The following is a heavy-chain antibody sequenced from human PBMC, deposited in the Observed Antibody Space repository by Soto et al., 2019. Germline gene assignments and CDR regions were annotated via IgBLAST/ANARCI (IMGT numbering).Heavy chain of an antibody. Sequence: PVGSLSLSCAASGFTFSSYTKNWVRKAPGQGMELVSFISGSSYYIYNADSVKGRFTTSRDNAENSLFLHMNSLRPEDTAIYYCARLNRGGEAFDLWGQGTMVTVSS. CDR3: ARLNRGGEAFDL. D-gene: IGHD3-16*01. CDR2: ISGSSYYI. V-gene: IGHV3-21*01. J-gene: IGHJ3*01. CDR1: GFTFSSYT.